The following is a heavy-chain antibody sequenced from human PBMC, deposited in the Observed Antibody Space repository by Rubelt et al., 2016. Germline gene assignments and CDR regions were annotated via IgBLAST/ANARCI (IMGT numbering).Heavy chain of an antibody. V-gene: IGHV4-59*08. CDR2: IYYSGST. J-gene: IGHJ5*02. D-gene: IGHD3-10*01. CDR3: ARRASRGAYPT. Sequence: GPGLVKPSETLSLTCTVSGGSISSYYWSWIRQPPGKGLEWIGYIYYSGSTNYNPSLKSRVTISVDTSKNQFSLKLSSVTAADTAVYYCARRASRGAYPTWGQGTLVTVSS. CDR1: GGSISSYY.